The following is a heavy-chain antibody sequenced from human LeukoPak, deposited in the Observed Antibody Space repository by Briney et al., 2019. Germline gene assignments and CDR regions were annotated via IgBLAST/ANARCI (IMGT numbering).Heavy chain of an antibody. V-gene: IGHV3-21*01. D-gene: IGHD5-18*01. Sequence: GGSLRLSCAASGFTFSSYSMNWLRQAPGKGLEWVSSISSSSSYIYYADSVKGRFTISRDNAKNSLYLQMNSLRAEDTAVYYCARDRFTAMVVYYFDYWGQGTLVTVSS. J-gene: IGHJ4*02. CDR1: GFTFSSYS. CDR2: ISSSSSYI. CDR3: ARDRFTAMVVYYFDY.